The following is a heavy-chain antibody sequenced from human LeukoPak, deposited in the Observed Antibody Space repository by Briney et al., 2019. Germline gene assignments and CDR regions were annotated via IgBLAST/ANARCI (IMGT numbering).Heavy chain of an antibody. J-gene: IGHJ3*02. D-gene: IGHD1-7*01. Sequence: SSETLSLTCTVSGGSISSSSYYWGWIRQPPGKGLEWIGSIYYSGSTYYNPSLNSRVTISVDTSKNQFSLKLSSVTAADTAVYYCARGELTDAFDIWSQGTMVTVSS. CDR3: ARGELTDAFDI. V-gene: IGHV4-39*07. CDR2: IYYSGST. CDR1: GGSISSSSYY.